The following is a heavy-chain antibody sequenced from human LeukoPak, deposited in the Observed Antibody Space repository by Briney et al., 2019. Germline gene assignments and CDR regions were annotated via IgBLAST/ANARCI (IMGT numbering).Heavy chain of an antibody. CDR3: AREYGSSHSFDP. Sequence: SETLSLTCTVSGYSISSGYYWGWIRPPPGKGLEWIGEIYHSGNTNYNPSLKSRVTISIDKSKNQFSLKLSSVTAADTAIYYCAREYGSSHSFDPWGQGTLVTVSS. D-gene: IGHD6-13*01. V-gene: IGHV4-38-2*02. J-gene: IGHJ5*02. CDR2: IYHSGNT. CDR1: GYSISSGYY.